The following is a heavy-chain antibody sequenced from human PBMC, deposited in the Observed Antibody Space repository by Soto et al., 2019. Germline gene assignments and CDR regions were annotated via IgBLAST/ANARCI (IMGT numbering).Heavy chain of an antibody. V-gene: IGHV3-9*01. CDR2: ISWNSGGI. D-gene: IGHD1-1*01. CDR1: GFTFDDYG. CDR3: AKVSTTHTFGPLDP. Sequence: GGSLRLSCAASGFTFDDYGMHWVRQAPGKGLEWVSGISWNSGGIGYADSVKGRFIISRDNAKNSLYLQMNNLRPEDTAFYFCAKVSTTHTFGPLDPWGQGTLVTVSS. J-gene: IGHJ5*02.